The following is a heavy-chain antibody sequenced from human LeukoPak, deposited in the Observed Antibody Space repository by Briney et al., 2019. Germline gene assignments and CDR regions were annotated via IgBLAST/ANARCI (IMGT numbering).Heavy chain of an antibody. CDR1: GYTLTELS. J-gene: IGHJ5*02. Sequence: ASVKVSCKVSGYTLTELSMHWVRQAPGKGREWMGGFDPEDGETIYAQKFQGRVTMTEDTSTDTAYMELSSLRSEDTAVYYCATDYYDSSGYSNWFDPWGQGTLVTVSS. V-gene: IGHV1-24*01. D-gene: IGHD3-22*01. CDR2: FDPEDGET. CDR3: ATDYYDSSGYSNWFDP.